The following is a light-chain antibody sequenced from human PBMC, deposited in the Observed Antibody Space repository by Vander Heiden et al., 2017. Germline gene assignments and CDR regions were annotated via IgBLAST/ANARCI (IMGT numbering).Light chain of an antibody. CDR3: VAWDDSLNGYV. J-gene: IGLJ1*01. CDR2: SNN. Sequence: QSVLTQSPSASGTPAPRVTIACSGSSSNIGSNTVSWFQQLPGTAPKLLIYSNNQRPSGVPDRFSGSKSGTSASLAISGLQSDDEADYYCVAWDDSLNGYVFGTGTKVTVL. V-gene: IGLV1-44*01. CDR1: SSNIGSNT.